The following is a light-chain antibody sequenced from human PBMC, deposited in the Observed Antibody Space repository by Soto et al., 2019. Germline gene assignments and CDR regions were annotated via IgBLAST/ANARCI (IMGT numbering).Light chain of an antibody. V-gene: IGKV1-9*01. J-gene: IGKJ5*01. CDR2: AAS. CDR3: QQLNIDSYPIT. CDR1: QGISSI. Sequence: IQLTQSPSSLSASIGDRVTITCRASQGISSILAWYQQKPGKAPKLLIYAASTLQSGIPSRFSGSGSGTYFTLTISSLQPEDFATYYCQQLNIDSYPITFGQGTRLEIK.